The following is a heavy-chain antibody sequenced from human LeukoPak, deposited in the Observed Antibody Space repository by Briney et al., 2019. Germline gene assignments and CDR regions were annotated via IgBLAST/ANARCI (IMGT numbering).Heavy chain of an antibody. CDR2: ISDDGRNK. D-gene: IGHD6-13*01. V-gene: IGHV3-30*18. J-gene: IGHJ4*02. Sequence: AGGSLRLSCAASGFTFNNYGMHYVRQAPGKGLGWVAVISDDGRNKNYADSVKGRFTISRDSSNNTLYLQMNSLRAEDTGVYFCAKDRETTASGTFDFRGQGTLVTVSS. CDR1: GFTFNNYG. CDR3: AKDRETTASGTFDF.